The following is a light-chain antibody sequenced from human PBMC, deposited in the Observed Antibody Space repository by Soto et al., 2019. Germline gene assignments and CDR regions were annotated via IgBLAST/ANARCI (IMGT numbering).Light chain of an antibody. J-gene: IGKJ1*01. CDR2: GAS. CDR1: QSVYSNY. Sequence: EIVLTQSPGTLSLSPGERATLSCRASQSVYSNYLAWYQQKPGQAPRLVIYGASSRATGIPDRFLGSGSGSDFSLTIRRVEPEDFAVYYCQQYGSSPRTFGQGTKVEVK. CDR3: QQYGSSPRT. V-gene: IGKV3-20*01.